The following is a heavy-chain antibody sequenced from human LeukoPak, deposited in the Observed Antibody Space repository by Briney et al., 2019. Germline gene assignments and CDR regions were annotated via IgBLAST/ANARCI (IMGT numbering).Heavy chain of an antibody. CDR3: ARDPTLGWFDP. V-gene: IGHV4-30-4*02. Sequence: SETLSLTCTVSGGSISSGDYYWSWIRQPPGKGLEWIGYIYYSGSTYYNPSLKSRVTISVDTSKNQFSLKLSSVTAADTAVYYCARDPTLGWFDPWGQGTLVTVSS. CDR2: IYYSGST. J-gene: IGHJ5*02. CDR1: GGSISSGDYY. D-gene: IGHD3-16*01.